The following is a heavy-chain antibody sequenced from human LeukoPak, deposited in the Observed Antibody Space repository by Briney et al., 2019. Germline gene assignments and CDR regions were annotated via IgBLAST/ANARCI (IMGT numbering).Heavy chain of an antibody. V-gene: IGHV3-23*01. D-gene: IGHD2-21*02. CDR2: ISGSGVST. CDR3: ARGKYCGVDCYSGFDY. CDR1: GFTFSSYA. Sequence: PGGSLRLSCAASGFTFSSYAMSWVRQAPGNGREWVSSISGSGVSTFYADSVKGRLTISRDNSKNTLYLQVNSLRAEDTAVYYCARGKYCGVDCYSGFDYWGQGTLVTVSS. J-gene: IGHJ4*02.